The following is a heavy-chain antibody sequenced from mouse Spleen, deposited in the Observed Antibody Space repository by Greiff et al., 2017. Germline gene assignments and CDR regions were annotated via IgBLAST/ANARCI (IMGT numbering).Heavy chain of an antibody. J-gene: IGHJ1*01. V-gene: IGHV1-63*01. CDR2: IYPGGGYT. CDR3: ARGGTWYFDV. Sequence: LQESGAELAKPGASVKMSCKASGYTFTNYWIGWAKQRPGHGLEWIGDIYPGGGYTNYNEKFKGKATLTADKSSSTAYMQFSSLTSEDSAIYYCARGGTWYFDVWGAGTSVTVSS. CDR1: GYTFTNYW. D-gene: IGHD4-1*01.